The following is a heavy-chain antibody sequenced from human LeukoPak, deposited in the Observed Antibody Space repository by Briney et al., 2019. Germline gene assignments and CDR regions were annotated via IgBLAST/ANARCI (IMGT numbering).Heavy chain of an antibody. CDR1: GFTFSNHA. CDR2: LSGSGGMT. J-gene: IGHJ4*02. V-gene: IGHV3-23*01. D-gene: IGHD3-22*01. Sequence: GGSLRLSCAASGFTFSNHAMSWVRQAPGKGLEWVSGLSGSGGMTYSADSVKGRFTTSRDNSKNTLYLQMNSLRAEDSALYYCAKGPFFYYDSSGYNYFDSWGQGTLVTVSS. CDR3: AKGPFFYYDSSGYNYFDS.